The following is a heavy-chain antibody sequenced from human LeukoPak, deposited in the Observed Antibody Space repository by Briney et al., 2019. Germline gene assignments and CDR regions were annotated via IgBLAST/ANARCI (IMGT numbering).Heavy chain of an antibody. CDR3: ARGAYSGSWYFNY. CDR1: GGSFSGYY. V-gene: IGHV4-31*11. J-gene: IGHJ4*02. CDR2: IFYSGST. D-gene: IGHD6-13*01. Sequence: SETLSLTCAVYGGSFSGYYWSWIRQHPGKGLEWIGYIFYSGSTYYNPSLKSRLTISMDTSRNQFSLSLSSVTAADTAVYYCARGAYSGSWYFNYWGQGTLVTVSS.